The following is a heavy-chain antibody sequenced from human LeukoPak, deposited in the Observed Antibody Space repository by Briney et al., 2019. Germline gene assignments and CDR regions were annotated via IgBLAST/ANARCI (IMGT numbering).Heavy chain of an antibody. Sequence: GESLKISCKGSGYSFTSYWIGWVRQMPGKGLEWMGIIYPGDSDTRYSPSFQGQVTISADKSISTAYLQWSSLKASDTAMYYRARRRTIMVRGIIPYYYYYMDVWGKGTTVTVSS. CDR1: GYSFTSYW. CDR3: ARRRTIMVRGIIPYYYYYMDV. V-gene: IGHV5-51*01. CDR2: IYPGDSDT. J-gene: IGHJ6*03. D-gene: IGHD3-10*01.